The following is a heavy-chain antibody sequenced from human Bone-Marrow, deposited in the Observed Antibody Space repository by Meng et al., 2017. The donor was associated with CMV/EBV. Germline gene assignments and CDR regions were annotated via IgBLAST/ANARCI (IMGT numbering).Heavy chain of an antibody. CDR3: AREPFGKSGDYYYYYGMDV. CDR1: GYTFTSYG. V-gene: IGHV1-18*01. D-gene: IGHD3-10*01. J-gene: IGHJ6*02. Sequence: GESLKISCKASGYTFTSYGISWVRQAPGQGLEWMGWISAYNGNTNYAQKLQGRVTMTTDTSTSTAYMELRSLRSDDTAVYYGAREPFGKSGDYYYYYGMDVWGQGTTVTAP. CDR2: ISAYNGNT.